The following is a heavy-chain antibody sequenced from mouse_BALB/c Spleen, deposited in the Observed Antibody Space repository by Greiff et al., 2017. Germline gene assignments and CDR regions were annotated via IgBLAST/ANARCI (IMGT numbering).Heavy chain of an antibody. D-gene: IGHD2-2*01. CDR2: ISYDGSN. CDR1: GYSITSGYY. CDR3: ASYYGYDGYFDV. Sequence: EVQRVESGPGLVKPSQSLSLTCSVTGYSITSGYYWNWIRQFPGNKLEWMGYISYDGSNNYNPSLKNRISITRDTSKNQFFLKLNSVTTEDTATYYCASYYGYDGYFDVWGAGTTVTVSS. V-gene: IGHV3-6*02. J-gene: IGHJ1*01.